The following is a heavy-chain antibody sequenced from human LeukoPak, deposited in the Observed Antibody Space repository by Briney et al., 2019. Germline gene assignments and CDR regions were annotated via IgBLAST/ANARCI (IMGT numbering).Heavy chain of an antibody. J-gene: IGHJ3*02. CDR2: IKSKTDGGTT. CDR3: TTGYDYVWGSYRYDAFYI. D-gene: IGHD3-16*02. V-gene: IGHV3-15*01. Sequence: GGSLRLSCAASGFTFRNAWMSWVRQAPGKGLEWVGRIKSKTDGGTTDYAAPVKGRFTISRDDSKNTLYLQMNSLKTEDTAVYYCTTGYDYVWGSYRYDAFYIWGQGTMVTVSS. CDR1: GFTFRNAW.